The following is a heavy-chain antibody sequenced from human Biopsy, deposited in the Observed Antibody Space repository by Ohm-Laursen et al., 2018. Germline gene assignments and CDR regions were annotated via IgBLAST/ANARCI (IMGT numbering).Heavy chain of an antibody. J-gene: IGHJ4*02. Sequence: SQTLSLTCTVSGGFIKSYYWNWIWQSPGKGLEWIGFIYYSGHTNYKPTLNSRSTISLDTSKNQFYLKVISVTAADTAVYYCARLTGDPSYWGQGNLVTVSS. CDR1: GGFIKSYY. D-gene: IGHD7-27*01. CDR2: IYYSGHT. CDR3: ARLTGDPSY. V-gene: IGHV4-59*01.